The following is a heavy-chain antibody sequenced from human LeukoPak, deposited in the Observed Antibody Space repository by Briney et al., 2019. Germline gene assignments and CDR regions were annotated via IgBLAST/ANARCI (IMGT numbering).Heavy chain of an antibody. V-gene: IGHV3-72*01. CDR3: TRRLDY. J-gene: IGHJ4*02. Sequence: GGSLRLSCADSGFTVSSNYMDWVRQAPGKGLEWLGRIRNKAYSYTTEYAASVKGRFTISRDDSKNSVYLQMNSLKTEDTAVYYCTRRLDYWGQGTLVTVSS. CDR1: GFTVSSNY. CDR2: IRNKAYSYTT.